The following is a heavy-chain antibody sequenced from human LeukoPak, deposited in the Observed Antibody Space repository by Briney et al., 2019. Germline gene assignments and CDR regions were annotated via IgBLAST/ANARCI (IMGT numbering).Heavy chain of an antibody. J-gene: IGHJ5*02. D-gene: IGHD6-13*01. CDR1: GFTFSNYE. V-gene: IGHV3-48*03. CDR2: ISHSGRTI. Sequence: GGSLRLSCAAPGFTFSNYELNWVRQAPGKGLEWVSYISHSGRTIYSADSVKGRFTISRDNAKNSLYLQMNSLRDTAVYYCARGVGSSWPGWFDPWGQGTLVTVSS. CDR3: ARGVGSSWPGWFDP.